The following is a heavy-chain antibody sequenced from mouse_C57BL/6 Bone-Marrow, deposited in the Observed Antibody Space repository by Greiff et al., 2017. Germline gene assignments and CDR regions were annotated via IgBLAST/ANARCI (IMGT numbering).Heavy chain of an antibody. V-gene: IGHV1-55*01. CDR1: GYTFTSYW. CDR2: IYPGSGST. CDR3: ARPYYSNYWYFDV. J-gene: IGHJ1*03. D-gene: IGHD2-5*01. Sequence: QVQLKQPGAELVKPGASVKMSCKASGYTFTSYWITWVKQRPGQGLEWIGDIYPGSGSTNYNEKFKSKATLTVDTSSSTAYMQRSSLTSEDSAVYDCARPYYSNYWYFDVWGTGTTVTVSS.